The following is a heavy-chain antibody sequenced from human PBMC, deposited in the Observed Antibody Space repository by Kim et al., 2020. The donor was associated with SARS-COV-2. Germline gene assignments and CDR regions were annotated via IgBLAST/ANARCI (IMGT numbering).Heavy chain of an antibody. CDR3: ARDPRNLGLDP. CDR2: MNGDGTTR. D-gene: IGHD7-27*01. J-gene: IGHJ5*02. CDR1: GFTLTDYW. V-gene: IGHV3-74*01. Sequence: GGSLRLSCAASGFTLTDYWMYWVRQAPGKGLLWVARMNGDGTTRSFADSVKGRCTISRDNAKNTLYLEMNSLRVEDTAMYYCARDPRNLGLDPWGQGTLVTVAS.